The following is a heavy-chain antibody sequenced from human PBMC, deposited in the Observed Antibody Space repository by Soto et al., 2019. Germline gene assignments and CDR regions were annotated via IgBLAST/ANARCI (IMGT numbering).Heavy chain of an antibody. CDR2: ISSSSSYI. D-gene: IGHD4-17*01. V-gene: IGHV3-21*01. CDR1: RFTFSTHS. J-gene: IGHJ6*02. CDR3: ARAHYGDYYYYRLDG. Sequence: GGSRRLSWAASRFTFSTHSMIWVRQARGKGLECVSSISSSSSYIYYADSVKGRFTISRDNAKNSLYLQLTSLRADDTAVYSGARAHYGDYYYYRLDGWGRGTTVTVSS.